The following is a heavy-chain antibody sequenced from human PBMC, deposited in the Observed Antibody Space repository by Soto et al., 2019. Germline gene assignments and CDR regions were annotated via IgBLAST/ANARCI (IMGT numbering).Heavy chain of an antibody. CDR1: GGSISSYY. Sequence: PXETLSLTCTVAGGSISSYYWSWIRQPPGKGLEWIGYIYYSGSTNYNPSLKSRVTISVDTSKNQFSLKLSSVTAADTAVYYCARRGFYYGSSGYYNEVYYYGMDVWGQGTTVTVSS. D-gene: IGHD3-22*01. CDR2: IYYSGST. V-gene: IGHV4-59*01. CDR3: ARRGFYYGSSGYYNEVYYYGMDV. J-gene: IGHJ6*02.